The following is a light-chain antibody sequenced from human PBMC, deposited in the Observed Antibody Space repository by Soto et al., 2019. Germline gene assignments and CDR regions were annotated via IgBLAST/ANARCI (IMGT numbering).Light chain of an antibody. CDR3: QVWDSSSGHVV. V-gene: IGLV3-21*02. CDR2: DGS. CDR1: NIGSKS. Sequence: SYELTQPPSVSVAPGQTARITCGGNNIGSKSVHWYQQKPGQAPVLVVYDGSDRPSGIPERFSGSNSGNTATLPISSVEAGDDDDYYCQVWDSSSGHVVFGRGTKVTVL. J-gene: IGLJ2*01.